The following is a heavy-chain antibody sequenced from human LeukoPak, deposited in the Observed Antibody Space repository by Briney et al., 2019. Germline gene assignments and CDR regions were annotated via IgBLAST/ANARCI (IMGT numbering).Heavy chain of an antibody. CDR1: GYTFTGYY. CDR2: INCNGGGT. V-gene: IGHV1-2*06. D-gene: IGHD2-21*01. Sequence: ASVKVSCKASGYTFTGYYIHWVRQAPGQGLEWMGRINCNGGGTSYAQKFQGRVTMTRDTSISTAYMELDRLTSDDTAVYYCARDYGPYPGCSWLDPWGQGTLVTVSS. J-gene: IGHJ5*02. CDR3: ARDYGPYPGCSWLDP.